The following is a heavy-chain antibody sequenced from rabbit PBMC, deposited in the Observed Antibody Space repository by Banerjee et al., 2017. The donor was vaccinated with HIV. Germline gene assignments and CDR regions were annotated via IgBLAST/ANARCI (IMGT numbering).Heavy chain of an antibody. Sequence: QEHLVESGGGLVTLGGSLKLTCKASGIDFSRSYWICWVRQAPGKGLEWIACIYGGSSGSTYYASWAKGRFTISKTSSTTVSLQMTSLTAADTATYFCARFAASDDYETFNLWGPGTLVTVS. D-gene: IGHD6-1*01. J-gene: IGHJ4*01. CDR3: ARFAASDDYETFNL. CDR1: GIDFSRSYW. V-gene: IGHV1S45*01. CDR2: IYGGSSGST.